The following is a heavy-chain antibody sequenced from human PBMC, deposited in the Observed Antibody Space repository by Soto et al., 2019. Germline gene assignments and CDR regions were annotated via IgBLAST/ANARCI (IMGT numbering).Heavy chain of an antibody. CDR3: ARGSSSSDAFDI. D-gene: IGHD6-6*01. J-gene: IGHJ3*02. CDR2: MNPNSGNT. CDR1: GYTFTSYD. V-gene: IGHV1-8*02. Sequence: ASVKVSCKASGYTFTSYDINWVRQATGQGLEWMGWMNPNSGNTGYAQKFQGRVTMTRNTSISTAYMELSSLRSVDTAVYYCARGSSSSDAFDIWGQGTMVTVSS.